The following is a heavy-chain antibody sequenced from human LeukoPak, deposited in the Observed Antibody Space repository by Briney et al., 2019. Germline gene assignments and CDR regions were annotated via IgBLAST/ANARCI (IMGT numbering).Heavy chain of an antibody. V-gene: IGHV4-59*08. D-gene: IGHD3-3*01. Sequence: SETLSLTCTVSGGSISSYYWSWIRQPPGKGLEWIGYIYYSGSTNYNPSLKSRVTISVDTYKNQFTLKLSSVTAADTAVYYCARAKLSGYESYYFDYWGQGTLVTVSS. CDR1: GGSISSYY. CDR2: IYYSGST. J-gene: IGHJ4*02. CDR3: ARAKLSGYESYYFDY.